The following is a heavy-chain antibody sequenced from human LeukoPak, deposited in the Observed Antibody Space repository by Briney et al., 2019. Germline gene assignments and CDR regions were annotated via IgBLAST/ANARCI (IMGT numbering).Heavy chain of an antibody. D-gene: IGHD1-26*01. Sequence: PGGSLRLSCAASGFTFSGSAMHWVRQASGKGLEWVGRIRSKANSYATAYAASVKGRFTISRDDSKNTAYLQMNGLKTEDTAMYYCTTRTVVGATRLDYWGQGTLVTVSS. CDR1: GFTFSGSA. CDR2: IRSKANSYAT. V-gene: IGHV3-73*01. CDR3: TTRTVVGATRLDY. J-gene: IGHJ4*02.